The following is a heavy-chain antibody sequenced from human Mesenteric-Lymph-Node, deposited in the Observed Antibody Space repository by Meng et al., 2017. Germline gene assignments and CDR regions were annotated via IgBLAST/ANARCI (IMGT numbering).Heavy chain of an antibody. J-gene: IGHJ4*02. CDR2: ISSSSSYI. V-gene: IGHV3-21*01. Sequence: GESLKISCAASGFTFSSYSMNWVRQAPGKGLEWVSSISSSSSYIYYADSVKGRFTITRNNAKNSLYLQMNSLRAENTAVYYCARDHVAVAGDWGQGILVTVSS. CDR3: ARDHVAVAGD. CDR1: GFTFSSYS. D-gene: IGHD6-19*01.